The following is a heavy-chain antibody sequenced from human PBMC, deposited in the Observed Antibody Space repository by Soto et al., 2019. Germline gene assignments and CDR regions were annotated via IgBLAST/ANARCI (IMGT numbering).Heavy chain of an antibody. CDR3: GRGGYTSSGYPWGVFDF. D-gene: IGHD6-13*01. J-gene: IGHJ3*01. V-gene: IGHV4-59*01. CDR2: IYYSGST. CDR1: GGSISSYY. Sequence: SETLSLTCTVSGGSISSYYWSWIRQPPGKGLEWIGYIYYSGSTNYNPSLKSRVTISVDTSKNQFSVKLSSVTAADMAVYYCGRGGYTSSGYPWGVFDFWAQGTRVPV.